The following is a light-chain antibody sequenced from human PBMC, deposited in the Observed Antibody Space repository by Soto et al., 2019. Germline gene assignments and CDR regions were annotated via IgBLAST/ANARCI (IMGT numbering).Light chain of an antibody. CDR1: ESVSKNF. CDR2: GAA. J-gene: IGKJ3*01. Sequence: EIVLTQSPGALSLSPGERATLSCRASESVSKNFVAWYQQKPGQAPRLLMYGAAYRPTGVPDRFSGSGSGTDFTLTISRLEPEDFAVYFCQQYGSSPETFGPGTTVDVK. CDR3: QQYGSSPET. V-gene: IGKV3-20*01.